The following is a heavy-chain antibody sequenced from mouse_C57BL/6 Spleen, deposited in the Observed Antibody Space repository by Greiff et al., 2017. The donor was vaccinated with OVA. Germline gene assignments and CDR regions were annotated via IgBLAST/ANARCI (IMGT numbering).Heavy chain of an antibody. V-gene: IGHV5-17*01. Sequence: EVNVVESGGGLVKPGGSLKLSCAASGFTFSDYGMHWVRQAPEQGLEWVAYISSGSSTIYYADTVKGRFTISRDNAKNTLFLQMTSLRSEDTAMYYCAKNWFDYWGQGTTLTVSS. D-gene: IGHD4-1*01. CDR2: ISSGSSTI. CDR1: GFTFSDYG. CDR3: AKNWFDY. J-gene: IGHJ2*01.